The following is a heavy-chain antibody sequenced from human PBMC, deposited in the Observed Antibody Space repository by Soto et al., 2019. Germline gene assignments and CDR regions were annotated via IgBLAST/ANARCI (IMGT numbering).Heavy chain of an antibody. CDR1: CYTFTRYG. J-gene: IGHJ4*02. D-gene: IGHD4-17*01. V-gene: IGHV1-18*01. CDR2: MSAYNGNA. CDR3: ARVPYGDYETEIDY. Sequence: QVQLVQSGAEVKKPGASVKVSCKASCYTFTRYGISWVRQAPGQGLEWMGWMSAYNGNANYAQKLQGRVTMTTDTSTSTAYMELRSMRSDDTAVYYCARVPYGDYETEIDYWGQGTLVTVSS.